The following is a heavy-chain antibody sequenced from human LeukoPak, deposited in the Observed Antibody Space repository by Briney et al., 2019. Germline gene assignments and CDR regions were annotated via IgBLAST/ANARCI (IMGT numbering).Heavy chain of an antibody. J-gene: IGHJ4*02. CDR1: GGTFSSYA. CDR2: IIPIFGTA. D-gene: IGHD2-2*01. CDR3: ARSYCSSTSCYPFDY. Sequence: GASVKVSCKASGGTFSSYAISWVRQAPGQRLEWMGGIIPIFGTANYAQKFQGRVTITADESTSTAYMELSSLRSEDTAVYYCARSYCSSTSCYPFDYWGQGTLVTVSS. V-gene: IGHV1-69*13.